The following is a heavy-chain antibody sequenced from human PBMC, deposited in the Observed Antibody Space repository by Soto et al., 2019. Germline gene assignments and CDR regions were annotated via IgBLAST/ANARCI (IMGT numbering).Heavy chain of an antibody. D-gene: IGHD3-10*01. CDR3: ARGEDVLLFDY. J-gene: IGHJ4*02. Sequence: GASVKVSCKAFGYTFTSYYIHWVRQAPGQGLEWMGIINPGGGSASNAQKLQGRVTMTTDTSTSTAYMELRSLRSDDTAVYYCARGEDVLLFDYWGQGTLVTVSS. CDR2: INPGGGSA. CDR1: GYTFTSYY. V-gene: IGHV1-46*01.